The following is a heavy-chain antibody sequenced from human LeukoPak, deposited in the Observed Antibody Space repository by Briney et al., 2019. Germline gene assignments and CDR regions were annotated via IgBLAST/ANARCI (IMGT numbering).Heavy chain of an antibody. CDR2: ISSSSSLR. CDR3: AQGGSSGSYSTN. J-gene: IGHJ4*02. CDR1: GFTFSSYT. D-gene: IGHD1-26*01. Sequence: PGGSLTLSCAASGFTFSSYTMSWVRQAPGKGLEWVSYISSSSSLRYYGDSVKGRFTVSRDNAKNSLYLQMNSLRDEDTAVYYCAQGGSSGSYSTNWGQGTMVTVSS. V-gene: IGHV3-48*02.